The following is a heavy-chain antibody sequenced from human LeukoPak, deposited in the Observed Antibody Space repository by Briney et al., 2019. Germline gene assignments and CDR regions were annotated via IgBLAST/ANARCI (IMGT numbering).Heavy chain of an antibody. CDR1: GGSFSGYY. J-gene: IGHJ4*02. D-gene: IGHD3-16*01. CDR2: INHSGST. Sequence: PSETLSLTCAVYGGSFSGYYWSWIRQPPGKGLGWIGEINHSGSTNYNPSLKSRVTISVDTSKNQFSLKLSSVTAADTAVYYCARPSRRGIYGDYLDYWGQGTLVTVSS. CDR3: ARPSRRGIYGDYLDY. V-gene: IGHV4-34*01.